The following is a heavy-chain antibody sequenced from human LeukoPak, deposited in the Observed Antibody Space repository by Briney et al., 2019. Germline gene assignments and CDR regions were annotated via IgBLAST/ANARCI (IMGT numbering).Heavy chain of an antibody. J-gene: IGHJ5*02. CDR3: AREVVVPAAPGWFDP. CDR2: IIPIFGTA. Sequence: SVKVSCKASGGTFSSYAISWVRQAPGQGLEWMGGIIPIFGTANYAQKFQGRGTITTDESTSPAYMELSSLRSEDTAVYYCAREVVVPAAPGWFDPWGQGTLVTVSS. CDR1: GGTFSSYA. V-gene: IGHV1-69*05. D-gene: IGHD2-2*01.